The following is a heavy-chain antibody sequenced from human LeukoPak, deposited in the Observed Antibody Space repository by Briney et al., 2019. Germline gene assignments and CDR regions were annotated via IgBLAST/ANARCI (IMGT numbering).Heavy chain of an antibody. V-gene: IGHV3-21*01. CDR2: ISSSSSYI. CDR3: ARDRGWELPYYFDY. CDR1: GFTFSSYS. D-gene: IGHD1-26*01. Sequence: GGSLRLSCKASGFTFSSYSMNWVRQAPGKGLEWVSSISSSSSYIYYADSVKGRFTISRDNAKNSLYLQMNSLRAEDTAVYYCARDRGWELPYYFDYWGQGTLVTVSS. J-gene: IGHJ4*02.